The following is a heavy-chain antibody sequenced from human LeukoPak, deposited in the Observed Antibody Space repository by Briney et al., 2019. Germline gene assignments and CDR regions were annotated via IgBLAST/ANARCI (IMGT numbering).Heavy chain of an antibody. V-gene: IGHV1-2*06. D-gene: IGHD7-27*01. CDR3: ARDLSSTSNWEFDY. Sequence: GASVKVSCKTSGYTFIDYFIHWVRQAPGQGLEWMGRLNPNNGYTFYTEEFQGRVTMTRDTSISTAYMELSRLTSDDTALYYCARDLSSTSNWEFDYWGQGTPVTVSS. J-gene: IGHJ4*02. CDR1: GYTFIDYF. CDR2: LNPNNGYT.